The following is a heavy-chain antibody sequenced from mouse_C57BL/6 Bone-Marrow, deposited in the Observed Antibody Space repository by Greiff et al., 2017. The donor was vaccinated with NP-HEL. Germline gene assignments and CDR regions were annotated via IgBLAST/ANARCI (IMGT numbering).Heavy chain of an antibody. CDR2: IYPGDGDT. D-gene: IGHD1-1*01. CDR3: ARSLIYYYGSSRHYYAMDY. V-gene: IGHV1-82*01. Sequence: QVQLQQSGPELVKSGASVKISCKASGYAFSSSWMNWVKQRPGKGLEWIGRIYPGDGDTNYNGKFKGKATLTADKSSSTAYMQLSSLTSEDSAVYFCARSLIYYYGSSRHYYAMDYWGQGTSVTVSS. J-gene: IGHJ4*01. CDR1: GYAFSSSW.